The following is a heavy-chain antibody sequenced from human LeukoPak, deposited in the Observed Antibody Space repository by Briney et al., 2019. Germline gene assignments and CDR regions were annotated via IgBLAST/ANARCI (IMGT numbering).Heavy chain of an antibody. CDR1: GFTFSIYE. CDR2: ISSSRSNTI. V-gene: IGHV3-48*03. J-gene: IGHJ4*02. CDR3: ARDFYYYGSGNYVPGFPDY. D-gene: IGHD3-10*01. Sequence: PGGPLRLSCAASGFTFSIYEMNWVRQAPGKGLEWVSYISSSRSNTIYYADSVKGRFTISRDDAKNSLYLQMNSLRAEDTAVYYRARDFYYYGSGNYVPGFPDYWGQGTLVTVSS.